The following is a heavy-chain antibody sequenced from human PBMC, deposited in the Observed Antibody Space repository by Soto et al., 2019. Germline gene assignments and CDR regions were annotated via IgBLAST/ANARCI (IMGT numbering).Heavy chain of an antibody. Sequence: GSLRLSCDASGFTFSSHGMHWVRQAPGKGLEWVAVISYDGSNKYYADSVKGRFTISRDNSKNTLYLQMNTLRAEDTAVYYCAKGRLSGYYYAAVFDYWGQGTLVTVSS. CDR3: AKGRLSGYYYAAVFDY. V-gene: IGHV3-30*18. CDR2: ISYDGSNK. D-gene: IGHD3-3*01. CDR1: GFTFSSHG. J-gene: IGHJ4*02.